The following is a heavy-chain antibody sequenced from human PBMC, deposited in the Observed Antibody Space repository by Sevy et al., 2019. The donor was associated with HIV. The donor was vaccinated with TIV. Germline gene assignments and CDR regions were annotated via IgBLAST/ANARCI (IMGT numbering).Heavy chain of an antibody. J-gene: IGHJ6*02. Sequence: GGSLRLSCAASGFSFSGYSFNWGRQAPGKGLEWVSSIDTSSAYIYYAYSVKGRFTISRDNAKNSLYLQMSSLRAEDTAVYFCARVNCTNGVCFQGYYYYGLDVWGQGTTVTVSS. D-gene: IGHD2-8*01. CDR1: GFSFSGYS. V-gene: IGHV3-21*01. CDR2: IDTSSAYI. CDR3: ARVNCTNGVCFQGYYYYGLDV.